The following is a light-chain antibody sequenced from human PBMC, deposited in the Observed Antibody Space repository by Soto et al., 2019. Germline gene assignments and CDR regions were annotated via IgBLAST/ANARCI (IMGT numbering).Light chain of an antibody. CDR3: QYCDDYSWT. V-gene: IGKV1-5*03. CDR1: QSITDW. Sequence: DIQMTQSPSTLSASVGDRVTITCRASQSITDWLAWYQQKPGKAPKFLIYKASNLEGGVPSRFSGSGSGTEFTLTISSVHPDEFASYSCQYCDDYSWTFGQGTKVEIK. CDR2: KAS. J-gene: IGKJ1*01.